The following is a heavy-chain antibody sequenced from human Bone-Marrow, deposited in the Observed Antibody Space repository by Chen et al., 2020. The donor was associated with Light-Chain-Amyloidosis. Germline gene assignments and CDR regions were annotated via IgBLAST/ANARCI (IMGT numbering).Heavy chain of an antibody. Sequence: EVQLVESGGGLVQPGGSLRLSCADSGFTFSSYWMSWVRQAPGKGLEWVANIKQDGSEKYYVDSVKGRFTISRDNAKNSLYLQMNSLRAEDTAVYYCAREGRYITMVRGVIRYYYYMDVWGKGTTVTVSS. CDR1: GFTFSSYW. J-gene: IGHJ6*03. CDR2: IKQDGSEK. V-gene: IGHV3-7*01. CDR3: AREGRYITMVRGVIRYYYYMDV. D-gene: IGHD3-10*01.